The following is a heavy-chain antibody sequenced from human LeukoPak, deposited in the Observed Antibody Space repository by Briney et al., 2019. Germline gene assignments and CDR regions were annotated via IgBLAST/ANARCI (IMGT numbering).Heavy chain of an antibody. J-gene: IGHJ4*02. D-gene: IGHD3-22*01. V-gene: IGHV4-39*01. CDR3: ARPGGSRGP. CDR1: GGSISSSSYY. Sequence: SETLSLTCTVSGGSISSSSYYWGWIRQPPGKGLEWIGSIYYSGSTYYNPSLKSRVTISVDTSKNQFSLKLSSVTAADTAVYYCARPGGSRGPWGQGTPVTVSS. CDR2: IYYSGST.